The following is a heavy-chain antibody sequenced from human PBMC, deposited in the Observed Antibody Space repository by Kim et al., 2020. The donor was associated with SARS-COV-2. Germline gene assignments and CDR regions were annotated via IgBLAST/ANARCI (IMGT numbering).Heavy chain of an antibody. D-gene: IGHD6-19*01. Sequence: ASVKVSCKASGYTFTGYYMHWVRQAPGQGLEWMGWINPNSGGTNYAQKFQGWVTMTRDTSISTAYMELSRLRSDDTAVYYCAREEIPSSGWSSWFDPWGQGTLVTVSS. CDR2: INPNSGGT. CDR1: GYTFTGYY. CDR3: AREEIPSSGWSSWFDP. J-gene: IGHJ5*02. V-gene: IGHV1-2*04.